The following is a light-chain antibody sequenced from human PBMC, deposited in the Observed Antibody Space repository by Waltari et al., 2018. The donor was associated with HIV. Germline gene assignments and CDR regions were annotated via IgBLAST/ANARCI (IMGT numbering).Light chain of an antibody. J-gene: IGLJ2*01. CDR1: TRNVGNFNL. V-gene: IGLV2-23*01. CDR2: EGT. CDR3: CSFANSRTLG. Sequence: QSALTQPASVSGSPGQSIPISGTGTTRNVGNFNLVPWYQQHPGKAPKLVIYEGTKRPSGVSNRFSGSKSGNTASLTISGLQAEDEAHYFCCSFANSRTLGFGGGTKVTVL.